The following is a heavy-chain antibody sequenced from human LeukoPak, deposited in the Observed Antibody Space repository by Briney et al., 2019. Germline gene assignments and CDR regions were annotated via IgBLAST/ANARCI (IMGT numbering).Heavy chain of an antibody. V-gene: IGHV4-59*08. CDR2: IYYSGST. Sequence: PSETLSLTCTVSGGSISSYYWSWIRQPPWKGLEWIGYIYYSGSTNYNPTLKSRVTISVDTSKNQFSLKLSSVTAADTAVYYCARRNNYYGSGSPYFDYWGQGTLVTVSS. CDR1: GGSISSYY. CDR3: ARRNNYYGSGSPYFDY. D-gene: IGHD3-10*01. J-gene: IGHJ4*02.